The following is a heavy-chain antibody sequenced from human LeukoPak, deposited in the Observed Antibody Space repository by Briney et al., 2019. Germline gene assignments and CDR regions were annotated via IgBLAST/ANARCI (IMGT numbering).Heavy chain of an antibody. Sequence: PSGGSLRLSCAASEFTFSNYAIHWVRQAPGKGLEWVTVISYDGSNTYYADSVKGRFTISRDNSKNTLYLQMNSLRAEDTAVYYCARGGSYSGNWFDPWGQGTLVTVPS. CDR3: ARGGSYSGNWFDP. D-gene: IGHD1-26*01. V-gene: IGHV3-30*04. CDR2: ISYDGSNT. CDR1: EFTFSNYA. J-gene: IGHJ5*02.